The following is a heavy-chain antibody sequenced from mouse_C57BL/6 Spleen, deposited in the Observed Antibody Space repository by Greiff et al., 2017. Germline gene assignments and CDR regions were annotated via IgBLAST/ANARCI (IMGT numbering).Heavy chain of an antibody. V-gene: IGHV1-64*01. CDR3: ARSNDYDGYYYSMDY. J-gene: IGHJ4*01. Sequence: VQLQQPGAELVKPGASVKLSCKASGYTFTSYWMHWVKQRPGQGLEWIGMIHPNSGSTNYNEKFKGKATLTVDKSSSTAYMQLSSLTSEDSAVYYCARSNDYDGYYYSMDYWGQGTSVTVSS. CDR1: GYTFTSYW. D-gene: IGHD2-4*01. CDR2: IHPNSGST.